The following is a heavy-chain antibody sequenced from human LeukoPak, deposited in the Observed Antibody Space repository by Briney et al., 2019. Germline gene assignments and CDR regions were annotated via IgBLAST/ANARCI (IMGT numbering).Heavy chain of an antibody. D-gene: IGHD1-14*01. J-gene: IGHJ4*02. V-gene: IGHV3-30*18. CDR2: ISYDGSKK. CDR3: AKDLIRRSNRWYYFDS. Sequence: GRSLRLSCAASGFTFSTYGMHWVRQTPGKGLDWVAIISYDGSKKYYADSVKGRFTISRDNSKNTVYLQMNSLRADDTAVYYCAKDLIRRSNRWYYFDSWGQGTVVTVSS. CDR1: GFTFSTYG.